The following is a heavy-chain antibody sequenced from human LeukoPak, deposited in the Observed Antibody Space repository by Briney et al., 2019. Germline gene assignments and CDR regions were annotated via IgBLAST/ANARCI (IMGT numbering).Heavy chain of an antibody. Sequence: SETLSLTCTVSGGSISSSNYYWGWIRQPPGKGLERIGRIYTSGSTNYNPSLKSRVTISVDTSKNQFSLKLSSVTAADTAVYYCARDRDWFDPWGQGTLVTVSS. V-gene: IGHV4-39*07. CDR3: ARDRDWFDP. J-gene: IGHJ5*02. CDR2: IYTSGST. CDR1: GGSISSSNYY.